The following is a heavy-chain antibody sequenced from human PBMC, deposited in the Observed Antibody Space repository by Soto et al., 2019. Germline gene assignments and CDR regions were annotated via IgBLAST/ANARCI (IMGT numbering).Heavy chain of an antibody. CDR1: GYTFTRSG. D-gene: IGHD3-22*01. V-gene: IGHV1-18*01. J-gene: IGHJ4*02. CDR3: ARVGYYDSSGYTLFFDY. CDR2: ISAYNGNT. Sequence: ASVKVSCKASGYTFTRSGISWVRQAPGQGLEWMGWISAYNGNTNYAQKLQGRVTMTTDTSTSTAYMELRSLRSDDTAVYYCARVGYYDSSGYTLFFDYWGQGTLVTVSS.